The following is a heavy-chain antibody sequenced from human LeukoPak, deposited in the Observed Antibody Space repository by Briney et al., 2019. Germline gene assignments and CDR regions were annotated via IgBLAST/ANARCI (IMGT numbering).Heavy chain of an antibody. CDR1: GFTFSSYA. Sequence: PGGSLTLSCAASGFTFSSYAMSWVRQAPGKGLEWVSTLSGSGASTSYADSVKGRFTISRDNSKNTLYLQMNSLRAEDTARYYCAKQKGYCSGGSCYYPDYWGQGTLVTVSS. J-gene: IGHJ4*02. CDR2: LSGSGAST. V-gene: IGHV3-23*01. CDR3: AKQKGYCSGGSCYYPDY. D-gene: IGHD2-15*01.